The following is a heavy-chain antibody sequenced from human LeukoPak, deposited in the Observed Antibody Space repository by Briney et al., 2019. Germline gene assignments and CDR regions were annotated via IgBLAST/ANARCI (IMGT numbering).Heavy chain of an antibody. V-gene: IGHV1-2*02. CDR1: GYTFTGYY. CDR2: INPNSGDT. Sequence: ASVKVSCKASGYTFTGYYIHWVRQTPRQGLEWMGWINPNSGDTNYAQEFQGRVSMTRDTSISTAYMELSSLRSDDTAVYYCATIKEDYWGQGTLVTVSS. CDR3: ATIKEDY. J-gene: IGHJ4*02.